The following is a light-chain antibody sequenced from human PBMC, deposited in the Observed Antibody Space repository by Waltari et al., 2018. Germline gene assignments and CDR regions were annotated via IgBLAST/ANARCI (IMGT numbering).Light chain of an antibody. CDR3: QVWDANTDPGV. J-gene: IGLJ1*01. CDR2: YDS. V-gene: IGLV3-21*04. CDR1: NIERKS. Sequence: SYVLTQPPPVSVAPGKTASITCGGNNIERKSGHWYQQKPGQAPILVIPYDSDRPSGIPERFSGSNSGNTATLTISRVEAGDEADYYCQVWDANTDPGVFGTGTEVTVL.